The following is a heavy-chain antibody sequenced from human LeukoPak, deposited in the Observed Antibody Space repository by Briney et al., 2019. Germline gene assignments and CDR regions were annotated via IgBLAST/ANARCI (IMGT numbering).Heavy chain of an antibody. Sequence: GRSLRLSCAASGFTFSSYGMHWVRQAPGKGLEWVAVIWYDGSNKYYGDTVKGRFTISRDNSKNMLYLEVNSLRAEDTALYYCAKDFDGLHAFDIWGQGTMVTVSS. CDR2: IWYDGSNK. CDR1: GFTFSSYG. CDR3: AKDFDGLHAFDI. D-gene: IGHD3-10*01. J-gene: IGHJ3*02. V-gene: IGHV3-33*06.